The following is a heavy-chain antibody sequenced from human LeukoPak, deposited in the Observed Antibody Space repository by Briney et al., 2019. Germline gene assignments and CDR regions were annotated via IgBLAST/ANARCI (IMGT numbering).Heavy chain of an antibody. D-gene: IGHD1-14*01. CDR2: MNPNSGNT. CDR1: GYTFTSYD. J-gene: IGHJ5*02. CDR3: AKETPNTGWFDP. V-gene: IGHV1-8*01. Sequence: ASVKVSCKASGYTFTSYDINWVRQATGQGLEWMGWMNPNSGNTGYAQKFQDRVTLTKDTSTNTVYMELSSLRSEDTAIYYCAKETPNTGWFDPWGQGTLVTVSS.